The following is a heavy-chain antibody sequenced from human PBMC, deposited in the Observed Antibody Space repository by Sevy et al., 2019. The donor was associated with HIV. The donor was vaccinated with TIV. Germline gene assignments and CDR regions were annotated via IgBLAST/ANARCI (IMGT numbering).Heavy chain of an antibody. CDR2: FDPEDGET. CDR1: GYTLTELS. J-gene: IGHJ5*02. CDR3: ATRITMVRGVITSVDP. D-gene: IGHD3-10*01. Sequence: ASFKVSCKVSGYTLTELSMHCVRQAPGKGLEWMGGFDPEDGETIYAQKFQGRVTMTEDTSTDTAYMELSSLRSEDTAVYYCATRITMVRGVITSVDPWGQGTLVTVSS. V-gene: IGHV1-24*01.